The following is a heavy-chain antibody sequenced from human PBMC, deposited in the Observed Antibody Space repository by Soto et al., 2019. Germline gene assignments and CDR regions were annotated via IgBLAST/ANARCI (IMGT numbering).Heavy chain of an antibody. Sequence: QVQLVQSGAEVKKPGASVKVSCKASGYTFTNNDVSWVRQATGQGLDWMGWMNPGSGDTGYAHKFQGRVTMTRDISIATAYMELNSLTSEDTAIYYCARMESFGSLNWFDPWGQGTLVTVSS. D-gene: IGHD5-18*01. CDR2: MNPGSGDT. J-gene: IGHJ5*02. CDR1: GYTFTNND. CDR3: ARMESFGSLNWFDP. V-gene: IGHV1-8*02.